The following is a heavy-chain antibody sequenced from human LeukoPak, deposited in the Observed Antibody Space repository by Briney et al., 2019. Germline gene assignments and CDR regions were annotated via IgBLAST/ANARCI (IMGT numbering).Heavy chain of an antibody. CDR2: VTSSGSNT. CDR3: ARDVDWNYSFDY. J-gene: IGHJ4*02. CDR1: GFTLSSYA. D-gene: IGHD1-7*01. Sequence: GGSLRLSCAASGFTLSSYAMSWVRQAPGKGLEWVSAVTSSGSNTYYADSVKGRFTISRDNSKNTLYLQMNSLRVEDTAVYYCARDVDWNYSFDYWGQGTLVTVSS. V-gene: IGHV3-23*01.